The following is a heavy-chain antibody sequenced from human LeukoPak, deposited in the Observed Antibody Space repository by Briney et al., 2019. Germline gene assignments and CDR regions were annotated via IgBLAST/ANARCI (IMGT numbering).Heavy chain of an antibody. V-gene: IGHV3-30*02. Sequence: GGPLRLSCAASGFTFSSYGMHWIRQAPGKGLEWVAFIRNDGSIIYNADSVKGRFTISRGNSKNTLYLQMNSLRADDTAVYYCAKDTPLCYFDYWGQGALVTVSS. CDR1: GFTFSSYG. J-gene: IGHJ4*02. CDR3: AKDTPLCYFDY. D-gene: IGHD3-16*01. CDR2: IRNDGSII.